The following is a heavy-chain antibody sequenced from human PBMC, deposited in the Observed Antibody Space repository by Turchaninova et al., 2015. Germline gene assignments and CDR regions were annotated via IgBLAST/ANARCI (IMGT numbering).Heavy chain of an antibody. J-gene: IGHJ4*02. Sequence: QVQLQQWGAGLLKPSETLSLTCAVYGGSFSGYYWSWLRQPPGKGLEWIGEINHSGSTNYNPSLKSRVTMFXXXSKXQFSLXXGAXXXADAAVYXXARGVRGTGTTSPFXXWGQGXLVTVSS. CDR3: ARGVRGTGTTSPFXX. D-gene: IGHD1-7*01. CDR1: GGSFSGYY. V-gene: IGHV4-34*01. CDR2: INHSGST.